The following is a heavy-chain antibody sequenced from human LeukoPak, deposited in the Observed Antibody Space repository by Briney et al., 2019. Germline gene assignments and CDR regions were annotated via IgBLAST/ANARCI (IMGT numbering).Heavy chain of an antibody. Sequence: GGSLRLSCAASGFTFSSYAMSWVRQAPGKGLEWVSFVSISSGTIYYADSVKGRFSISRDNTKNSLDLQMNSLRAEDTAVYYCARGMSPFDIWGQGTMVTVSS. CDR1: GFTFSSYA. CDR2: VSISSGTI. CDR3: ARGMSPFDI. V-gene: IGHV3-48*04. J-gene: IGHJ3*02.